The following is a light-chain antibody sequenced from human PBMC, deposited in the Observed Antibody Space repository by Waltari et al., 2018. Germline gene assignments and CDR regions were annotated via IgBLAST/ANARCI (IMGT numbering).Light chain of an antibody. CDR3: QQYGSSPT. V-gene: IGKV3-20*01. Sequence: EIVLTQSPGTLSLSTGERATLSCRASQSVSGSKLAWYQQKPGQAPRLLIYGASTRATGIPDRFSGSGSGTDFTVTISGLEPEDFAVYFCQQYGSSPTFGQGTKVEV. CDR1: QSVSGSK. J-gene: IGKJ1*01. CDR2: GAS.